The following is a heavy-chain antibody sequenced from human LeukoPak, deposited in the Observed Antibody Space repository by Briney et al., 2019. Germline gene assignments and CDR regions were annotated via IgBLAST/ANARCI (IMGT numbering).Heavy chain of an antibody. CDR1: GFIFSGYD. Sequence: GGSLRLSCAASGFIFSGYDMHWVRQAPGKGLEWVAFIRSDGTNKYYADSVKGLFTISRDNSKNTLYLQMNILRTEDTAVYYCVKGPRTVRFGDRHKGIFDYWGQGTLVTVSS. D-gene: IGHD3-10*01. CDR2: IRSDGTNK. CDR3: VKGPRTVRFGDRHKGIFDY. V-gene: IGHV3-30*02. J-gene: IGHJ4*02.